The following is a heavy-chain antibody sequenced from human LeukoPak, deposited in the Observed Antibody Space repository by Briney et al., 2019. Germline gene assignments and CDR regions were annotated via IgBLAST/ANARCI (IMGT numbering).Heavy chain of an antibody. D-gene: IGHD3-3*01. CDR2: ISADGLNT. V-gene: IGHV3-30*03. Sequence: GGSLRLSCAASGFTINTYGMNWVRQAPGKGLEWVATISADGLNTYYTDSVKGRFTISRDDSKNALSLQMTSLRSEDTAMYYCASWSITIFGVVTPFDYWGQGTLVTVSS. CDR3: ASWSITIFGVVTPFDY. J-gene: IGHJ4*02. CDR1: GFTINTYG.